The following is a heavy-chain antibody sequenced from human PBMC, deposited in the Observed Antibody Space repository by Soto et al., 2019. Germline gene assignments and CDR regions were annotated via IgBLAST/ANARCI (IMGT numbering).Heavy chain of an antibody. CDR1: GYTFTSYD. Sequence: GASVKVSCKASGYTFTSYDINWVRQATGQGLEWMGWMNPNSGNTGYAQKFQGRVTMTRNTSISTAYMELSSLRSGDTAVYYCARASSSSARISYYYYYYMDVWGKGTTVTVSS. CDR3: ARASSSSARISYYYYYYMDV. J-gene: IGHJ6*03. D-gene: IGHD6-6*01. V-gene: IGHV1-8*01. CDR2: MNPNSGNT.